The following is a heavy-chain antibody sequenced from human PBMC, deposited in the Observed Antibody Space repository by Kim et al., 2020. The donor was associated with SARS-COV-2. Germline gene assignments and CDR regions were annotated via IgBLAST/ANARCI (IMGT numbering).Heavy chain of an antibody. D-gene: IGHD3-10*01. CDR1: GYTFTSYA. Sequence: ASVKVSCKASGYTFTSYAMHWVRQAPGQRLEWMGWINAGNGNTKYSQKFQGRVTITRDTSASTAYMELSSLRSEDTAVYYCAKVLLWFGEFPTFDYWGQGTLVTVSS. V-gene: IGHV1-3*01. CDR2: INAGNGNT. CDR3: AKVLLWFGEFPTFDY. J-gene: IGHJ4*02.